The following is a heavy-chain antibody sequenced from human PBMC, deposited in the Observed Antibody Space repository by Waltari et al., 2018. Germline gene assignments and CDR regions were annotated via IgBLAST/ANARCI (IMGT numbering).Heavy chain of an antibody. CDR2: IWYDGSKK. CDR3: ARDQYGESFYYAMNV. D-gene: IGHD1-26*01. J-gene: IGHJ6*02. CDR1: GFSCTHLG. V-gene: IGHV3-33*01. Sequence: QEKLVESGGGVVPSGRSLTLSCEASGFSCTHLGLHWVRQAPGKGLEWVAIIWYDGSKKYYADSVKGRFDISRDNSRNTLYLQMDSLRAEDTAVYFCARDQYGESFYYAMNVWGQGTAVTVSS.